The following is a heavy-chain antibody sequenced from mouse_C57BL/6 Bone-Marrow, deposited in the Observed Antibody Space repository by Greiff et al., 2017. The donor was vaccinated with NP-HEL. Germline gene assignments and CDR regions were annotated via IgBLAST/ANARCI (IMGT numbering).Heavy chain of an antibody. V-gene: IGHV1-81*01. CDR3: ARCRVYGSSLDY. CDR2: IYPRSGNT. J-gene: IGHJ2*01. Sequence: QVHVKQSGAELARPGASVKLSCKASGYTFTSYGISWVKQRPGQGLEWIGEIYPRSGNTYYNEKFKGKATLTADKSSSTAYMELRSLTSEDSAVYFCARCRVYGSSLDYWGQGTTLTVSS. CDR1: GYTFTSYG. D-gene: IGHD1-1*01.